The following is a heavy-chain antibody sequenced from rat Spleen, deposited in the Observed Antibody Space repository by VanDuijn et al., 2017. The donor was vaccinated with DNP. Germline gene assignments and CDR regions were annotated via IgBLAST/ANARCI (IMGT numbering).Heavy chain of an antibody. CDR2: ISTGGGNT. J-gene: IGHJ4*01. CDR3: ARVQLGYYALGA. CDR1: GFTFSDYN. V-gene: IGHV5S11*01. D-gene: IGHD5-1*01. Sequence: EVQLVESGGGLVQPGRSMKLSCAASGFTFSDYNMAWVRQAPTKGLEWVASISTGGGNTYYRDSVKGRFTISRDNAKSTLYLQMDSLRSEETATYYCARVQLGYYALGAWGQGTSVTVSS.